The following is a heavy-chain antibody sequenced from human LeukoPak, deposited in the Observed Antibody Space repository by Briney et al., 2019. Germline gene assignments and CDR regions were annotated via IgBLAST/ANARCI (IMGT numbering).Heavy chain of an antibody. Sequence: GGSLRLSCAASRFTVSSNYMSWVRQAPGKGLEWVSVIYSGGSTYYADSVKGRFTISRDNSKNTLYLQMNSLRAEDTAVYYCANGEEGAVAGPFDYWGQGTLVTVSS. CDR3: ANGEEGAVAGPFDY. CDR1: RFTVSSNY. D-gene: IGHD6-19*01. V-gene: IGHV3-53*01. CDR2: IYSGGST. J-gene: IGHJ4*02.